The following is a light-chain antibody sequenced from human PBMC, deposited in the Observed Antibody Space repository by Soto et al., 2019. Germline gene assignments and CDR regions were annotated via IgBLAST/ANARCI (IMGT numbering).Light chain of an antibody. J-gene: IGKJ4*01. CDR2: DTS. CDR3: HHRTNWPPRLT. Sequence: ERATLSCRTSQSISSSLAWYQQKPGQAPRLLIYDTSNRASDIPAWCSGSESGTDFTLTISTLEPEDSAIYYCHHRTNWPPRLTFGGWTKGEIK. V-gene: IGKV3-11*01. CDR1: QSISSS.